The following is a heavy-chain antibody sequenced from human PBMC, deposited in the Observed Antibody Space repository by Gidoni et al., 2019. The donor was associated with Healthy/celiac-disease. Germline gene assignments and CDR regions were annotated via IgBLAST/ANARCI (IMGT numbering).Heavy chain of an antibody. Sequence: QVQLVQSGAEVKKPGASVKVSCKASGYTFTSYDITWVRQATGQGLEWMGWMNPNSGNTGYAQKFQGRVTMTRNTSISTAYMELSSLRSEDTAVYYCARSPPGYSGYDSSLWYFDLWGRGTLVTVSS. CDR1: GYTFTSYD. J-gene: IGHJ2*01. CDR3: ARSPPGYSGYDSSLWYFDL. CDR2: MNPNSGNT. D-gene: IGHD5-12*01. V-gene: IGHV1-8*01.